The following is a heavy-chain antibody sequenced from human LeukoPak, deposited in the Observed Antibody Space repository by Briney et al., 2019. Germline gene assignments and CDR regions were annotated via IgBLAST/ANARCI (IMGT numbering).Heavy chain of an antibody. V-gene: IGHV4-4*02. CDR3: AREFVQGSSLPYFDY. Sequence: SGTLSLTCTVSGGSITSSHWWCWVRQPPGKGLEWVGEIHHSGSTNSNPSLKSRVTISVDKSKNQFSLRLNSVTAADTAVYYCAREFVQGSSLPYFDYWGQGTLVTVSS. D-gene: IGHD1-26*01. CDR1: GGSITSSHW. CDR2: IHHSGST. J-gene: IGHJ4*02.